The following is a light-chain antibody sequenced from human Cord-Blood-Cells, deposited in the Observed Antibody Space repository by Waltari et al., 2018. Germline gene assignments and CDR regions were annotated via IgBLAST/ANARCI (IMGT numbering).Light chain of an antibody. CDR2: GAS. CDR1: QSVSSN. CDR3: QQYNNWPRT. J-gene: IGKJ1*01. Sequence: EIVMTQSPATLSVSPGARATLSCRASQSVSSNLAWYQQKPGQAPRLHIYGASTRATGIPARFSGSGSGTEFTLTISSLQSEDFAVYYCQQYNNWPRTFGQGTKVEIK. V-gene: IGKV3D-15*01.